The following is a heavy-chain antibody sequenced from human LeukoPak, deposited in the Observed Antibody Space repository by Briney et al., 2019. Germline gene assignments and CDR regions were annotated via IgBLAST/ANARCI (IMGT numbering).Heavy chain of an antibody. CDR2: IAYDGSSP. CDR1: GFTFSSYG. V-gene: IGHV3-30*03. D-gene: IGHD6-13*01. CDR3: ARVGGSNWHPLDY. Sequence: GGSLRLSCAASGFTFSSYGMHWVRQAPGKGLEWVAAIAYDGSSPHYGDSVKGRFIISRDNSKSALYLQMNSLRVEDTGIYYCARVGGSNWHPLDYWGQGTLVTVSS. J-gene: IGHJ4*02.